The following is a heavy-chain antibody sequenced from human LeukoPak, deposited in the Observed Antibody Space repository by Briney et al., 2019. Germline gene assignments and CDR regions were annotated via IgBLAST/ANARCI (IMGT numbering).Heavy chain of an antibody. CDR1: GYTLTELS. CDR3: ATAGFNYYDSSGYSFDY. D-gene: IGHD3-22*01. CDR2: FDPEYGET. V-gene: IGHV1-24*01. J-gene: IGHJ4*02. Sequence: ASVKVSCKVSGYTLTELSMHWVRQAPGKGLEWMGGFDPEYGETIYSQKFQGRITMTEDTSTDTAYMELRSLRSEDTAVYYCATAGFNYYDSSGYSFDYWGQGTLVTVSS.